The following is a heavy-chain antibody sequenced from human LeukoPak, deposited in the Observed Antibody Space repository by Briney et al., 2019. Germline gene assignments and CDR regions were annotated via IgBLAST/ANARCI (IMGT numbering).Heavy chain of an antibody. CDR2: IHYSGST. Sequence: SETLSLTCTVSGGSISSFYWSWIRQPPGKGLEWIGYIHYSGSTNYNTSLKSRVTISVDTSKNQFSLKLSSVTAADMAVYYCARDEGRGAFEIWGQGTMVTVSS. V-gene: IGHV4-59*01. CDR1: GGSISSFY. J-gene: IGHJ3*02. CDR3: ARDEGRGAFEI.